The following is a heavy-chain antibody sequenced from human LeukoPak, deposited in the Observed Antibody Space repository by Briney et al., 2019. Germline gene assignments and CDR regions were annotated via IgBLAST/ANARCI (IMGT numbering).Heavy chain of an antibody. V-gene: IGHV1-2*02. CDR3: ARAGRSTFGVLNYCFDY. Sequence: GASVTVSCKASGYTFTGYYIHWVRQAPGQGLEWMGWIDPKSDVTNYAQKFQGRVAMTRDTSISTAYMELSRLIYDDTAVYYCARAGRSTFGVLNYCFDYWGQGALVTVSS. J-gene: IGHJ4*02. D-gene: IGHD3-10*01. CDR2: IDPKSDVT. CDR1: GYTFTGYY.